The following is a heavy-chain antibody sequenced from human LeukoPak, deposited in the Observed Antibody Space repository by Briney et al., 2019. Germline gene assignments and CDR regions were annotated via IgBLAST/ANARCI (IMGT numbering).Heavy chain of an antibody. Sequence: ASVKVSCKASGYTFTSYGISWVRQAPGQGLEWMGWISAYNGNTDYAQKLQGRVTMTTDTSTSTAYMELRSLRSDDTAVYYCARDGGIVGATEEFDYWGQGTLVTVSS. CDR1: GYTFTSYG. V-gene: IGHV1-18*01. CDR2: ISAYNGNT. D-gene: IGHD1-26*01. J-gene: IGHJ4*02. CDR3: ARDGGIVGATEEFDY.